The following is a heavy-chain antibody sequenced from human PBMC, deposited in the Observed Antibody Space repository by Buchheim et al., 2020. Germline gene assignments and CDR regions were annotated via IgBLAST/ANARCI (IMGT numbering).Heavy chain of an antibody. J-gene: IGHJ4*02. D-gene: IGHD3-10*01. CDR2: IYYSGST. CDR3: ARDSAYGSGSYSPPIDY. V-gene: IGHV4-39*02. CDR1: GGSISSSSYY. Sequence: QLQLQESGPGLVKPSETLSLTCTVSGGSISSSSYYWGWIRQPPGKGLEWIGSIYYSGSTYYNPSLKSRVTISVDTSKNQFSLKLSSVTAADTAVYYCARDSAYGSGSYSPPIDYWGQGTL.